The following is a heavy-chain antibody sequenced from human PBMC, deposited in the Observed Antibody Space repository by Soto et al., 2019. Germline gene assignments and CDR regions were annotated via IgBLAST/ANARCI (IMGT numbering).Heavy chain of an antibody. CDR2: IDPSDSYT. CDR3: ARSDDSYGYYYGMDV. J-gene: IGHJ6*02. CDR1: GYSFTTFW. D-gene: IGHD5-18*01. Sequence: PGESLKISCKGFGYSFTTFWIGWVRQMPGKGLEWMGRIDPSDSYTNYSPSFQGHVTISADKSISTAYLQWSSLKASDTAMYYCARSDDSYGYYYGMDVWGQGTTVTVS. V-gene: IGHV5-10-1*01.